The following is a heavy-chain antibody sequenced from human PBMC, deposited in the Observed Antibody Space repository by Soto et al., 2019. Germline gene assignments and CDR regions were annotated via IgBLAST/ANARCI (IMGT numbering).Heavy chain of an antibody. J-gene: IGHJ4*03. CDR1: GFTFSSYE. CDR2: ISSSGSNI. D-gene: IGHD6-6*01. Sequence: GGSLRLSCAASGFTFSSYEINWVRQAPGKGLEWVSYISSSGSNIYYADSVKGRFTVSRDNAKNSLNLQMNSLRDEDTAVYYCARDELGGYFDYWGQGTLVTVSS. V-gene: IGHV3-48*03. CDR3: ARDELGGYFDY.